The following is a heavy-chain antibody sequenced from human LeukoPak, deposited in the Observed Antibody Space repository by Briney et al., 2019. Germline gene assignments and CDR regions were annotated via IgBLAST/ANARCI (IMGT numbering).Heavy chain of an antibody. V-gene: IGHV3-30*02. CDR3: AKVGYGWYEVDY. CDR1: GFTFSTYG. J-gene: IGHJ4*02. D-gene: IGHD6-19*01. CDR2: IRYDGSEG. Sequence: GGSLRLSCAASGFTFSTYGMHWVRQAPGKGLDWVAFIRYDGSEGYYADSVKDRFTVSRDNSKNRMYLQMNSLRAEDTSIYYCAKVGYGWYEVDYWGQGTLVTVSS.